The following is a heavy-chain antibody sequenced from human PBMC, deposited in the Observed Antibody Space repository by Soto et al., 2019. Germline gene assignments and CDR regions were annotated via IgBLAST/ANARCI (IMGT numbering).Heavy chain of an antibody. Sequence: QITLKESGPTLVKPTQTLTLTCTFSGFSLTTAGAGVGRIRQPPGKALEWLALTYWNDDTRYNPSLKSRLTLTKDTSKNQVVLTMTNMDPVDTATFYCAHRGYGNYPRDNWFDPWGQGILVIVSS. CDR2: TYWNDDT. CDR3: AHRGYGNYPRDNWFDP. CDR1: GFSLTTAGAG. J-gene: IGHJ5*02. D-gene: IGHD4-17*01. V-gene: IGHV2-5*01.